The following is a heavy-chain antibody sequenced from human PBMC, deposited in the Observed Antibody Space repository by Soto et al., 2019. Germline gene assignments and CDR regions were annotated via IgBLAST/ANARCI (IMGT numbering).Heavy chain of an antibody. J-gene: IGHJ6*02. D-gene: IGHD4-4*01. V-gene: IGHV1-69*13. CDR3: ASIYSNYGYYYYGMDV. CDR1: GGTFRSYA. Sequence: SVKVSCKASGGTFRSYAISWVRQAPGQGLEWMGGIIPIFGTANYAQKFQGRVAITADESTSTAYMELSSLRSEDTAVYYCASIYSNYGYYYYGMDVWRQGTTVTVSS. CDR2: IIPIFGTA.